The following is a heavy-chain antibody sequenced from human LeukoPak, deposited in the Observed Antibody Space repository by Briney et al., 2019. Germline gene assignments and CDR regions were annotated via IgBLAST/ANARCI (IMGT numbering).Heavy chain of an antibody. CDR2: ISYDGSNK. CDR3: ARERGRYSYGDLPLRSGIFDY. CDR1: GFTFSSYA. V-gene: IGHV3-30*04. Sequence: TGGSLRLSCAASGFTFSSYAMHWVRQAPGKGLEWVAVISYDGSNKYYADSVKGRFTISRDNSKNTLYLQMNSLRAEDTAVYYCARERGRYSYGDLPLRSGIFDYWGQGTLVTVSS. J-gene: IGHJ4*02. D-gene: IGHD5-18*01.